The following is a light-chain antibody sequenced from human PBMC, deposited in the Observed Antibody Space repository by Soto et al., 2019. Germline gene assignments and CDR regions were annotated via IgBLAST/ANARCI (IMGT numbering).Light chain of an antibody. Sequence: SSELTQPPSVSVAPGKTASISCGGNDIGSKGVHWYQQKPGQAPVLVIYSDTDLPPVITERFSGSNSANLATPTISRVEAGDEADYYCQVWDSGSAHVVFGGGTKVTVL. CDR1: DIGSKG. CDR2: SDT. CDR3: QVWDSGSAHVV. V-gene: IGLV3-21*01. J-gene: IGLJ2*01.